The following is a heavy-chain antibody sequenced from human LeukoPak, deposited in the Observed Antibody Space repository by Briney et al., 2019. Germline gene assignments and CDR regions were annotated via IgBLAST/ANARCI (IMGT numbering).Heavy chain of an antibody. CDR2: ISYDGNSQ. J-gene: IGHJ4*02. CDR3: ARESGSSGRAGYFDH. V-gene: IGHV3-30-3*01. CDR1: EFTFSNYP. Sequence: GRSLRLSYAASEFTFSNYPMHWVRQAPGKGLEWVAVISYDGNSQQYADSVKGRFTISRDNSKNTLYLQMNSLRDEDTAVYYGARESGSSGRAGYFDHWGQGTLVTVSS. D-gene: IGHD6-19*01.